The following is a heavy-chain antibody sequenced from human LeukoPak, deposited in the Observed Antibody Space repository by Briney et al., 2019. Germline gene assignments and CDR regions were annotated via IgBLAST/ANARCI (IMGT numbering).Heavy chain of an antibody. CDR3: AKDRKQLASDY. CDR1: GFTFSSYG. J-gene: IGHJ4*02. V-gene: IGHV3-30*02. D-gene: IGHD6-6*01. Sequence: GGSLRLSCAASGFTFSSYGMHWVRQAPGKGLEWVAFIRYDGSNKYYADSVKGRFTISRDNSKNTLYLQMNSLRAEDTAVYYCAKDRKQLASDYWGQGTRVTVSS. CDR2: IRYDGSNK.